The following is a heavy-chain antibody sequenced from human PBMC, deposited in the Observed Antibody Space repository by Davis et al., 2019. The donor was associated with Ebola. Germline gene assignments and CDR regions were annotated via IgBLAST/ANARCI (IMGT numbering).Heavy chain of an antibody. CDR2: IYPGDSDT. CDR1: GYSFTSYW. V-gene: IGHV5-51*01. Sequence: KVSCKGSGYSFTSYWIGWVRQMPGKGLEWMGIIYPGDSDTRYSPSFQGQVTISADKSISTAYLQWSSLKASDTAMYYCARRLTMIEGGTDAFDIWGQGTMVTVSS. CDR3: ARRLTMIEGGTDAFDI. J-gene: IGHJ3*02. D-gene: IGHD3-22*01.